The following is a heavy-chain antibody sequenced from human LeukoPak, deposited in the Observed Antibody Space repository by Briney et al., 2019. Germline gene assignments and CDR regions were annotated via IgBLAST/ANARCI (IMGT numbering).Heavy chain of an antibody. Sequence: GASVKVSCKTSGYTFTGYYMHWVRQAPGQGLEWMGWINPDSGDTNYVQKFQGRVTMTRDTSISTAYMELSRLRSDDTAVYYCARDPLLGYFDYWGQGTLVTVSS. CDR2: INPDSGDT. J-gene: IGHJ4*02. D-gene: IGHD3-10*01. V-gene: IGHV1-2*02. CDR3: ARDPLLGYFDY. CDR1: GYTFTGYY.